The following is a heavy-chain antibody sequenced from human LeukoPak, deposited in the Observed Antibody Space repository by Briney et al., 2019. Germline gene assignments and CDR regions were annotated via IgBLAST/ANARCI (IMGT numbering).Heavy chain of an antibody. Sequence: SETLSLTCSVSSGSISSSGYYWGWIRQPPGKGLEWIGSFSYSGGTYYSPSLQSRATISVDTSRNQFSLKVSSVTAADTAMYYCARHYGPWGQGTLVTVSS. J-gene: IGHJ5*02. CDR1: SGSISSSGYY. CDR2: FSYSGGT. CDR3: ARHYGP. D-gene: IGHD3-10*01. V-gene: IGHV4-39*01.